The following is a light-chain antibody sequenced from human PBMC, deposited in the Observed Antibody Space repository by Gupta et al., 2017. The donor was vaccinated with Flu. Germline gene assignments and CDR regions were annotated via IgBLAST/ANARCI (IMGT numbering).Light chain of an antibody. V-gene: IGKV3-15*01. J-gene: IGKJ1*01. CDR1: QSVSST. CDR2: GAS. CDR3: QQYNNWPPWT. Sequence: DIVMTQSPAPLSVSPRERATLSCRASQSVSSTLAWYQQKPGQAPRLLIYGASTRATGIPARFSGSGSGTEFTLTISSLQSEDFAVYYCQQYNNWPPWTFGQGTKVEIK.